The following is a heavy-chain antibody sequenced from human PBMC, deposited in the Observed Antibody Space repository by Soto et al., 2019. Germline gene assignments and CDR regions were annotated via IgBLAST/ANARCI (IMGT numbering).Heavy chain of an antibody. Sequence: QVQLQESGPGLVKPSETLSLNCTVSGGSISSYYWSWIRQPPGKGLEWIGYIFYSGSTNYNPSLKSRVTISVDTFRNQFSLKLRSVTAADTAMYYCARHKSSDSNWYYWGRGILVTVSS. CDR3: ARHKSSDSNWYY. CDR1: GGSISSYY. CDR2: IFYSGST. J-gene: IGHJ4*02. D-gene: IGHD6-13*01. V-gene: IGHV4-59*01.